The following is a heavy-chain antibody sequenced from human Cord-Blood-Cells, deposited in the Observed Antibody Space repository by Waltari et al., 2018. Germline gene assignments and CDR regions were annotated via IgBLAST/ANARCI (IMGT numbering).Heavy chain of an antibody. CDR1: GGSFSGYY. D-gene: IGHD6-6*01. Sequence: WGAGLLKPSETLSLTCAVYGGSFSGYYWSWIRQPPGKGLEWIGEINHSGSTNYNPSLKSRVTISVDTSKNQFSLKLSSVTAADTAVYYCARGPFSSSSVFDYWGQGTLVTVSS. CDR3: ARGPFSSSSVFDY. V-gene: IGHV4-34*01. CDR2: INHSGST. J-gene: IGHJ4*02.